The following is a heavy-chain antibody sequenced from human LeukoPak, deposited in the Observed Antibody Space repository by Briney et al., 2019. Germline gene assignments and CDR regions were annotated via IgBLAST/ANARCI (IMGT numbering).Heavy chain of an antibody. CDR1: GGSISSYY. Sequence: SGTLSLTCTVSGGSISSYYWSWIRQPPGKGLEWIGYIYYSGSTNYNPSLKSRVTISVDTSKNQFSLKLSSVTAADTAVYYCARGSDPYYYDSSGYSLDYWGQGTLVTVSS. CDR3: ARGSDPYYYDSSGYSLDY. V-gene: IGHV4-59*01. J-gene: IGHJ4*02. D-gene: IGHD3-22*01. CDR2: IYYSGST.